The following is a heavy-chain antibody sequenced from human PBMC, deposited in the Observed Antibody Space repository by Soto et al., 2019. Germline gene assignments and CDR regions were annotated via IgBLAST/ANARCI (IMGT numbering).Heavy chain of an antibody. CDR2: ISGYNGDT. CDR3: AKGRSYYYYYGVDV. J-gene: IGHJ6*02. CDR1: GYTFTRYG. Sequence: ASVKVSCKASGYTFTRYGISWVRQAPGQGLEWMGWISGYNGDTNYAQKFQDRVSMTIDTSTGTAYMELRSLTSDDTAIYYCAKGRSYYYYYGVDVWGQGTTVTVSS. V-gene: IGHV1-18*01.